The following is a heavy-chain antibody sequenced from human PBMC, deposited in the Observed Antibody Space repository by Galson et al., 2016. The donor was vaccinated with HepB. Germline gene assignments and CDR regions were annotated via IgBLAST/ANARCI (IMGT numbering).Heavy chain of an antibody. J-gene: IGHJ4*02. CDR2: IYPGDSDT. V-gene: IGHV5-51*01. CDR3: ARTVSIAAAGGADY. Sequence: QSGAEVKKPGESLKISCKGSGYSFTTYWIGWVRQMPGKGLEWMGMIYPGDSDTRYSPSFQGQVTISADQSINTAYLQWSSLKASDTAMYCCARTVSIAAAGGADYWGQGTLVTVSS. D-gene: IGHD6-13*01. CDR1: GYSFTTYW.